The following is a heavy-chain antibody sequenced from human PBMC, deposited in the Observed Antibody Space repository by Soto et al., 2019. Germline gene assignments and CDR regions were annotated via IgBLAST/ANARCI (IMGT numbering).Heavy chain of an antibody. J-gene: IGHJ4*02. CDR1: GGSFRGYY. D-gene: IGHD3-3*01. CDR2: INHSGST. CDR3: ASLTYDFWSGYLNYYFDY. Sequence: SETLSLTCAVYGGSFRGYYWSWIRQPPGKGLELIGEINHSGSTNYNPSLKSRVTISVDTYKNKFSLKLSSVTAADTAVYYCASLTYDFWSGYLNYYFDYWGQGTLVTVSS. V-gene: IGHV4-34*01.